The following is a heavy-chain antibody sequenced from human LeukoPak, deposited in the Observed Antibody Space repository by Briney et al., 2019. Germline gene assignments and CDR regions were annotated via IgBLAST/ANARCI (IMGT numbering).Heavy chain of an antibody. J-gene: IGHJ5*02. D-gene: IGHD3-22*01. V-gene: IGHV4-34*01. CDR3: ARGSGYYYDSSGYPRRSACFDP. CDR1: GGSFSGYY. Sequence: SETLSLTCAVYGGSFSGYYWSWLRQPPGKGLEWIGEINHSGSTNYNPSLKSRVTISVDTSKNQFSLNLSSVTAADTAVYYCARGSGYYYDSSGYPRRSACFDPWGQGTLVTVSS. CDR2: INHSGST.